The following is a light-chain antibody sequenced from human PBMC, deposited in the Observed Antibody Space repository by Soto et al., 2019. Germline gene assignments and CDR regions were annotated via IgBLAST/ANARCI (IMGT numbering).Light chain of an antibody. V-gene: IGLV2-23*01. CDR1: SGFVGSFSL. CDR3: CLYIGAXTYV. J-gene: IGLJ1*01. CDR2: EGH. Sequence: QSVLAQPASVSGSPGQSITISCTGTSGFVGSFSLVSWYQQPPGKAPKVMISEGHMRPSGVPDRFSGSTSVNSTSLTISGLQADDEADYFCCLYIGAXTYVFGTETKVXV.